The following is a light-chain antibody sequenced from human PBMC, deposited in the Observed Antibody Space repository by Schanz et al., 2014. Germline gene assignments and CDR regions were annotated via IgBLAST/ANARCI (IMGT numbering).Light chain of an antibody. CDR2: ASS. CDR3: QQSYSTPHT. V-gene: IGKV1-39*01. J-gene: IGKJ2*01. CDR1: QSISSF. Sequence: DIQMTQSPSSLSASVGDRVTLTCRASQSISSFLNWYQQQPGKAPKLLIYASSSLQSGVPSRFSGSGSGTDFTLTISSLQPEDFATYSCQQSYSTPHTFGQGTKLEIK.